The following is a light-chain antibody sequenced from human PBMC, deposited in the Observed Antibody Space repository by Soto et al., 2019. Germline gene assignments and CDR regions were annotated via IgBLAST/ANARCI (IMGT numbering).Light chain of an antibody. J-gene: IGKJ1*01. CDR1: QSVISNF. V-gene: IGKV3-20*01. CDR2: GAS. Sequence: EIVLAQSPVTLSLSPGERATLSCRASQSVISNFLAWYQQKPGQAPWLLIWGASNRAGGVPDRFSGSGSGTDFTLTISRLEPEDFAVYYCQQYGSSPRTFGQGTKVDIK. CDR3: QQYGSSPRT.